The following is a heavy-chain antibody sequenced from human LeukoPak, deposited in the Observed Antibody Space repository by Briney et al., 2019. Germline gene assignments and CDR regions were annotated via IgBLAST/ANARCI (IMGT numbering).Heavy chain of an antibody. CDR3: TAGIGNYYFY. CDR1: GSTFSRYW. V-gene: IGHV3-74*01. D-gene: IGHD1-26*01. Sequence: PGGSLRLSCAASGSTFSRYWMHWVRQARWKGLVWVSRVKSDGSDTIYADSVKGRFTISRDNAKNTLYLQMDSLRAEDTAVYYCTAGIGNYYFYWGQGTLVTVAS. J-gene: IGHJ4*02. CDR2: VKSDGSDT.